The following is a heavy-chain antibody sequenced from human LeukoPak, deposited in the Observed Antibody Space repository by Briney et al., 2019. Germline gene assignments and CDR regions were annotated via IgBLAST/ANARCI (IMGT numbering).Heavy chain of an antibody. J-gene: IGHJ6*03. D-gene: IGHD3-16*01. CDR3: ARETSQKGAHYMDV. CDR1: GGSFSSGISY. V-gene: IGHV4-61*10. Sequence: SETLSLTCTVSGGSFSSGISYWNWIRQPAGKGLAWIGRIYASGGANYNPSIQSRVTISVDTSKNQFSLKLSSVTAADTAVYYCARETSQKGAHYMDVWGKGTTVTISS. CDR2: IYASGGA.